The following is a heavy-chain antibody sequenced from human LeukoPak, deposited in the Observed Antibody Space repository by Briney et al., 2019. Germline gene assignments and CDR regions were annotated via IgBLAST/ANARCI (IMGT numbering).Heavy chain of an antibody. CDR2: ISTYNGNT. J-gene: IGHJ3*02. CDR3: ARVRDGYNDAYDI. D-gene: IGHD5-24*01. Sequence: GASVKVSCKASGYTFTSHGISWVRQAPGQGLEWMGWISTYNGNTNYAQKLQGRVSMTTDTSTSTAYMDLRSVRSDDTAVYYCARVRDGYNDAYDIWGQGTMVTVHS. V-gene: IGHV1-18*01. CDR1: GYTFTSHG.